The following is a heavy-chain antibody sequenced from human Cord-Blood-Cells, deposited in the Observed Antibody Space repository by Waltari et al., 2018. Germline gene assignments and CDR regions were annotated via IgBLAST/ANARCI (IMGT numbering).Heavy chain of an antibody. CDR3: ARVGITVPDY. CDR2: TYYSGST. J-gene: IGHJ4*02. Sequence: QLQLQESGPGLVKPSETLSLTCTVSGGSISSSSYYWGWIRQPPGKGLEWIGSTYYSGSTSYNPSLKSRVTISVGTSKNQFSLKLSSVTAADTAVYYCARVGITVPDYWGQGTLVTVSS. D-gene: IGHD3-16*01. V-gene: IGHV4-39*01. CDR1: GGSISSSSYY.